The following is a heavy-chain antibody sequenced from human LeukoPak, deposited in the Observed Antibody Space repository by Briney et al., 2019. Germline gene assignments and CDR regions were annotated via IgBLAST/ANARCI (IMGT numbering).Heavy chain of an antibody. J-gene: IGHJ3*02. V-gene: IGHV4-4*02. D-gene: IGHD5/OR15-5a*01. CDR3: ARDSKSTADAFDI. Sequence: SGTPSLTCTVSGDSITSSHWWSWIRQSPGKGLEWIGNTYHSDYTNYNPSLKGRATISVDKSKNQLSLKVISVTAADTAMYYCARDSKSTADAFDIWGQGTMVTVSS. CDR1: GDSITSSHW. CDR2: TYHSDYT.